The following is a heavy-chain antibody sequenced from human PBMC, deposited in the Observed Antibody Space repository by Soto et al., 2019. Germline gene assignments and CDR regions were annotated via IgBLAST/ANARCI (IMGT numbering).Heavy chain of an antibody. J-gene: IGHJ4*02. CDR1: GFTFTTYG. CDR3: AKDLGQLIKIGGPHY. CDR2: IWYDGSNK. D-gene: IGHD5-18*01. V-gene: IGHV3-33*06. Sequence: QVQLVESGGGVVQPGRSLRLSCAASGFTFTTYGMHWVRQAPGKGLEWVSVIWYDGSNKYYADSVKGRFTISRDNSKNTLFLPRNSLRAEDTAVYYCAKDLGQLIKIGGPHYWGQGTLVTVSS.